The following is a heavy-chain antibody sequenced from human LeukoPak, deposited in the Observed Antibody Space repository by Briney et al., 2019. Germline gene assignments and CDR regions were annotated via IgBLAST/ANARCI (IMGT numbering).Heavy chain of an antibody. V-gene: IGHV3-30-3*01. CDR3: ARAVASTLGY. J-gene: IGHJ4*02. D-gene: IGHD6-19*01. CDR1: GFTFSSYA. CDR2: ISYDGSNK. Sequence: GGSLRLSCAASGFTFSSYAVHWVRQAPGKGLEWVAVISYDGSNKYYADSVKGRFTISRDNSKNTLYLQMNSLRAEDTAVYYCARAVASTLGYWGQGTLVTVSS.